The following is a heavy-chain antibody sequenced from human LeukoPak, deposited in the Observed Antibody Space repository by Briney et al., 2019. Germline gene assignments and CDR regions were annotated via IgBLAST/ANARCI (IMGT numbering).Heavy chain of an antibody. J-gene: IGHJ4*02. D-gene: IGHD3-9*01. CDR2: IYYTGTA. CDR1: GDSISSGGHY. CDR3: VRTVSGYHLDY. V-gene: IGHV4-31*03. Sequence: PSQTLSLTCTVSGDSISSGGHYWRWVRQHPGKGLEWIGYIYYTGTAYYNPSFKSRVTISLDTSKNQLSLKLTSVTAADTGVYYCVRTVSGYHLDYWGQGTLATVSS.